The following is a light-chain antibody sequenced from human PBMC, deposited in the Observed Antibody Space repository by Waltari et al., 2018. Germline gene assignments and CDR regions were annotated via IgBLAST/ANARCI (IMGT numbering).Light chain of an antibody. J-gene: IGKJ1*01. V-gene: IGKV3-15*01. CDR3: QQYNTWPPTWT. CDR1: QSVSSS. Sequence: EIVMTQSPATLSVSPGERAPLPCRASQSVSSSLAWYQQKPGQAPRLLIYGASTRATGIPARFSGSGSGTEFTLTISSLQSEDFAVYSCQQYNTWPPTWTFGQGTKVEIK. CDR2: GAS.